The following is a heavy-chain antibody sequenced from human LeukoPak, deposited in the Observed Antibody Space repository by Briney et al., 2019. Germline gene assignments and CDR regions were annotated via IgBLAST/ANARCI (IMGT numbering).Heavy chain of an antibody. J-gene: IGHJ3*02. V-gene: IGHV4-34*01. Sequence: SEILSLTCAVYGGSFSGYYWSWIRQPPGKGLEWIGEINHSGSTNYNPSLKSRVTISVDTSKNQFSLKLSSVTAADTAVYYCAHTHYYDSSGYFDAFDIWGQGTMVTVSS. CDR3: AHTHYYDSSGYFDAFDI. D-gene: IGHD3-22*01. CDR1: GGSFSGYY. CDR2: INHSGST.